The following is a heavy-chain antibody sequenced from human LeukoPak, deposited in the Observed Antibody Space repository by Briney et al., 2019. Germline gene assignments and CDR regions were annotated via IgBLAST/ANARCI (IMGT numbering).Heavy chain of an antibody. Sequence: SETLSLTCTVSGGSISSDDYYWSWIRQPPGKGLEWIGYIYYSGSTYYNPSLKSRVTISVDTSKNQFSLKLSSVTAADTAVYYCARVIGEENWFDPWGQGTLVTVSS. CDR3: ARVIGEENWFDP. V-gene: IGHV4-30-4*08. CDR1: GGSISSDDYY. CDR2: IYYSGST. D-gene: IGHD3-10*01. J-gene: IGHJ5*02.